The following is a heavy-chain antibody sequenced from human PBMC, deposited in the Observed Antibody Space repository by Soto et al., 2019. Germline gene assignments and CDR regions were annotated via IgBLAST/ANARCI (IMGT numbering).Heavy chain of an antibody. V-gene: IGHV3-33*01. D-gene: IGHD4-17*01. J-gene: IGHJ4*02. CDR2: IWYDGSNK. Sequence: PGGSLRLSCAASGFTFSSYGMHWVRQAPGKGLEWVAVIWYDGSNKYYADSVKGRFTISRDNSKNTLYLQMNSLRAEDTAVYYCARGAYGDYGYYWGQGTLVTVSS. CDR3: ARGAYGDYGYY. CDR1: GFTFSSYG.